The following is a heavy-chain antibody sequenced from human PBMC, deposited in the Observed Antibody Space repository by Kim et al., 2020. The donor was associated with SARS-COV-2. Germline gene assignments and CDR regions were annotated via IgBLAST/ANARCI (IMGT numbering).Heavy chain of an antibody. CDR1: GGSITSGDYY. D-gene: IGHD3-10*01. CDR3: ARDLRGSGRYKSEEFDP. J-gene: IGHJ5*02. Sequence: SETLSLTCTVSGGSITSGDYYWTWIRQPPGEGLEWIGYILHSGTTYYNPSLKSRVTMSVDTSKNQFSLNLNFVTAADTATYYCARDLRGSGRYKSEEFDPWGQGTLVIVSS. CDR2: ILHSGTT. V-gene: IGHV4-30-4*01.